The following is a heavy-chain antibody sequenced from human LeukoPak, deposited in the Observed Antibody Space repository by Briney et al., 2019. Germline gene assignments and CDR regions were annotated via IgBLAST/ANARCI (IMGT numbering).Heavy chain of an antibody. J-gene: IGHJ6*03. D-gene: IGHD2-2*01. CDR2: INPNTGGT. V-gene: IGHV1-2*02. Sequence: ASVKVSCKASGSTFTDYYIHWVRQAPGQGLECMGWINPNTGGTNYVQKFQDRVTMTRDTSISTAYMELSRLRSDDTAVYYCARGGDGHCDSSSCSVSYYYYMDVWGKGTTVTVSS. CDR1: GSTFTDYY. CDR3: ARGGDGHCDSSSCSVSYYYYMDV.